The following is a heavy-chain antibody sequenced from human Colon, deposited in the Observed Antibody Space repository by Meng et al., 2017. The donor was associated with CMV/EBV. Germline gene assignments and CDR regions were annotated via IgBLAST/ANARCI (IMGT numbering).Heavy chain of an antibody. CDR3: VRSSGWPLFDY. J-gene: IGHJ4*02. V-gene: IGHV1-2*02. CDR2: IRSDGSAT. D-gene: IGHD6-19*01. CDR1: GYTFSDYY. Sequence: QLMQSGAGVKEPVASIKVSCKTSGYTFSDYYMHWVRQAPGQGLEWMGWIRSDGSATNYAQKFRGRVTMTRDASVSTAYMELSGLTSDDTAVYFCVRSSGWPLFDYWGPGALVTVSS.